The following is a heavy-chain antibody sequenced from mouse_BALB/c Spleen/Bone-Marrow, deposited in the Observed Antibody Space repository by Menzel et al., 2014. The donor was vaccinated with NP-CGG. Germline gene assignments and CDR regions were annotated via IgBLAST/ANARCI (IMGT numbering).Heavy chain of an antibody. D-gene: IGHD1-1*01. CDR1: GFTFTDYY. J-gene: IGHJ2*01. V-gene: IGHV7-3*02. CDR3: ARDMGLLRFDY. Sequence: EVMLVESGGGLVQPGGSLRLSCATSGFTFTDYYMSWARQPPGKALEWLGFIRNKANGYTTEYSASVKGRFTISRDNSQSILYLQMNTLRAEDSATYYCARDMGLLRFDYWGQGTTLTVSS. CDR2: IRNKANGYTT.